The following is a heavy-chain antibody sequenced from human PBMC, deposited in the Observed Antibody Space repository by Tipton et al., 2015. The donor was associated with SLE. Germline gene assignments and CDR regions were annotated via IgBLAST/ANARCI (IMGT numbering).Heavy chain of an antibody. CDR2: IYYIVTT. CDR1: GGSISSSRTYY. V-gene: IGHV4-39*07. D-gene: IGHD2-15*01. J-gene: IGHJ4*02. CDR3: ARCRNSGGSCRPDY. Sequence: GLVKPSETLSLTCTVAGGSISSSRTYYWGWIRQPPGKGLELIGSIYYIVTTHYNPSLKSRVTISADPSKNQFSLKLTSVTAADTAVYYCARCRNSGGSCRPDYWGQGTLVTVSS.